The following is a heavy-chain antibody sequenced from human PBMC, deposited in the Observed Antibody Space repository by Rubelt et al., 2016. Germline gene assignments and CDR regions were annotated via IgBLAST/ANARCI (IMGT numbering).Heavy chain of an antibody. V-gene: IGHV5-51*01. D-gene: IGHD6-6*01. CDR2: IYPGDSDT. J-gene: IGHJ3*02. CDR3: ASLSSSSHDACDI. CDR1: GYSSTSYW. Sequence: EVQLVQSGAEVEKPGESLKISCKGSGYSSTSYWIGWVRQMPGKGLEWMGIIYPGDSDTRYSPCFQGPVTIAADKSISTAYLQWGSLKSSETAMYYCASLSSSSHDACDIWGQGTMVTVSS.